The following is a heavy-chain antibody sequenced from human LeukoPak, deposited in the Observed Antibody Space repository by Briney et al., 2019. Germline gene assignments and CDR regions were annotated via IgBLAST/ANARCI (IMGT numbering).Heavy chain of an antibody. D-gene: IGHD4-23*01. CDR2: ISGSGGST. V-gene: IGHV3-23*01. Sequence: HSGGSLRLSCAASGFTFSSYATSWVRQAPGKGLEWVSAISGSGGSTYYADSVKGRFTISRDNSKNTLYLQMNSLRAEDTAVYYCAKMAIPSGNSAHAFDIWGQGTMVTVSS. J-gene: IGHJ3*02. CDR1: GFTFSSYA. CDR3: AKMAIPSGNSAHAFDI.